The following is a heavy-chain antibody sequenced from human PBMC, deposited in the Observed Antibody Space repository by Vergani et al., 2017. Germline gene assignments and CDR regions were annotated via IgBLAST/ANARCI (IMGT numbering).Heavy chain of an antibody. J-gene: IGHJ3*02. CDR1: GFSFSDHY. CDR3: AKEIFFRSGSAFYI. Sequence: QVQLVESGGGLVKPGGSLRLSCAASGFSFSDHYMTWIRQSPGKGLEWVAYISPNSDRTRYADSVEGRFTISRDNAKTSMYLQMNSRRAEDTAVYYCAKEIFFRSGSAFYIWGQGTMVTVSS. D-gene: IGHD6-19*01. CDR2: ISPNSDRT. V-gene: IGHV3-11*04.